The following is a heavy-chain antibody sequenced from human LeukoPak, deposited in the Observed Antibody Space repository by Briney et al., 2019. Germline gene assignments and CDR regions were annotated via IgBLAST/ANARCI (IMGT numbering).Heavy chain of an antibody. CDR3: ARDVSYGSGSPRLDY. V-gene: IGHV3-48*01. Sequence: GGSLRLSCAASGFTSSDYDMNWVRQVPGKGLESVSYMSRSGDIIYYADSVKGRFTISRENATNSLYLQMNSLRAEDTAVYYCARDVSYGSGSPRLDYWGQGTLVTVSS. D-gene: IGHD3-10*01. J-gene: IGHJ4*02. CDR1: GFTSSDYD. CDR2: MSRSGDII.